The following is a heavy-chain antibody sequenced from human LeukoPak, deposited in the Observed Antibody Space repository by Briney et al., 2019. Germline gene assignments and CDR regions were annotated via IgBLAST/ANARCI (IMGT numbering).Heavy chain of an antibody. D-gene: IGHD3-3*01. CDR3: ARDQEEEGYYDFWSGYYRPRQGVDY. CDR1: GYTFTSYG. J-gene: IGHJ4*02. V-gene: IGHV1-18*01. CDR2: ISAYNGNT. Sequence: GASVKVSCKASGYTFTSYGISWVRQAPGQGLEWMGWISAYNGNTNYAQKLQGRVTMTTDTSTSTAYMELRSLRSDDTAVYYCARDQEEEGYYDFWSGYYRPRQGVDYWGQGTLVTVSS.